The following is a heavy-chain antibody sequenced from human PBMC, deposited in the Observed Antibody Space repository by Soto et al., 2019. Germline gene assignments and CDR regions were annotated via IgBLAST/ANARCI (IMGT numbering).Heavy chain of an antibody. CDR1: GLSLSNAKLG. V-gene: IGHV2-26*01. J-gene: IGHJ5*02. Sequence: SGPTLVNPTETLTLTCTVSGLSLSNAKLGVSWIRQPPGKALEWLAHIFSNDDKSYSTSLDRRLTISKDTSKSQVVLTMTNLDPVDSGTYYCALIKDCSRTDCCLASFDPWGQGTLVTVSS. CDR2: IFSNDDK. CDR3: ALIKDCSRTDCCLASFDP. D-gene: IGHD2-2*01.